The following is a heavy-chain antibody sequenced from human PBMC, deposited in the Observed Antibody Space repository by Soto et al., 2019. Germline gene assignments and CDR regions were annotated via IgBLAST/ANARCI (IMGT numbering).Heavy chain of an antibody. Sequence: EVQLVESGGGLIQPGGSLRLSCAVSGFTVSNNYMSWVRQAPGKGLEGVSVIYSGGYTAYGDSVKGRFTISRDNSKNQTYLQINGREADDRAVYFWGTPPGGGGYWGQGTLVTVSS. CDR1: GFTVSNNY. V-gene: IGHV3-53*01. J-gene: IGHJ4*02. CDR3: GTPPGGGGY. CDR2: IYSGGYT. D-gene: IGHD3-10*01.